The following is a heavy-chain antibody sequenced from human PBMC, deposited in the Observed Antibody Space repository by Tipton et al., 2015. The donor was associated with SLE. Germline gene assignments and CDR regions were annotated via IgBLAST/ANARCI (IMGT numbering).Heavy chain of an antibody. V-gene: IGHV4-61*09. CDR2: VYTTGSS. J-gene: IGHJ4*02. Sequence: LRLSCTVSDGSISSSSHYWSWIRQPAGKGLEWIGHVYTTGSSNYNPSLESRVTIFLDTSRNQFSLKLTFVTAADTAVYYCARSPYDGPFDYWGQGTLVTASS. CDR1: DGSISSSSHY. D-gene: IGHD2-8*01. CDR3: ARSPYDGPFDY.